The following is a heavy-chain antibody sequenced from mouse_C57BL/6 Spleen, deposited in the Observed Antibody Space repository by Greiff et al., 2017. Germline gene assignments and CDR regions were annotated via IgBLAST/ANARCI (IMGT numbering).Heavy chain of an antibody. CDR3: ARERVGLYSNYDWYFEV. CDR1: GFNITDYY. Sequence: EVQLQQSGAELVKPGASVKLSCTASGFNITDYYMHWVKQRTEQGLEWIGRIDPEDGATKYAPQFQGKATITADTSSNTAYLQLSSLTSEDAAVYYCARERVGLYSNYDWYFEVWGTGTTVTVSS. CDR2: IDPEDGAT. D-gene: IGHD2-5*01. J-gene: IGHJ1*03. V-gene: IGHV14-2*01.